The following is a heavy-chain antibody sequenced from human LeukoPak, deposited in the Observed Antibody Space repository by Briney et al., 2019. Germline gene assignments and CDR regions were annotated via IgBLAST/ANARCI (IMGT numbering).Heavy chain of an antibody. CDR1: GGSISSGRYY. V-gene: IGHV4-61*02. CDR2: IYTSGST. J-gene: IGHJ4*02. Sequence: PSETLSLTCTVSGGSISSGRYYWSWIRQPAGKGLEWIGRIYTSGSTNYNPSLKSRVTISVDTSKNQFSLKLSSVTAADTAVYYCARSRYDSSGHYYSTFDYWGQGTLVTVSS. CDR3: ARSRYDSSGHYYSTFDY. D-gene: IGHD3-22*01.